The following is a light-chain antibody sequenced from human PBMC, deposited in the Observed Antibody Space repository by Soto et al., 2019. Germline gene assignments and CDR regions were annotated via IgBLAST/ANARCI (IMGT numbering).Light chain of an antibody. CDR3: CSYAPSRTSVV. CDR2: DGS. CDR1: SSDVGSYKL. Sequence: QSALTQPASVSGSPGQSITISCTGTSSDVGSYKLVSWYQQYPGKAPKLMIYDGSERPSGVSNRFSGSKSGNTASLTVSGLQAEDEADYYCCSYAPSRTSVVFGGGTKLPS. V-gene: IGLV2-23*01. J-gene: IGLJ2*01.